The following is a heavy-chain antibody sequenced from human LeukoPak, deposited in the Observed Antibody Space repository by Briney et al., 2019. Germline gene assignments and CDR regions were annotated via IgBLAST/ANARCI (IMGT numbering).Heavy chain of an antibody. V-gene: IGHV4-59*02. CDR1: GGSVNNYY. CDR3: ARKIIPDY. CDR2: IYYSGST. J-gene: IGHJ4*02. D-gene: IGHD2-21*01. Sequence: PSETLSLTCTVSGGSVNNYYWSWIRQPPGKGLEWIGYIYYSGSTKYNPSLKSRVTISVDTSKNQFSLKLNSVTAADTAVYYCARKIIPDYWGQGTLVTVSS.